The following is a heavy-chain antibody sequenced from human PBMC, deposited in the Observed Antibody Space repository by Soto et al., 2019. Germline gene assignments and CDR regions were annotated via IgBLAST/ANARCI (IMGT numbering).Heavy chain of an antibody. V-gene: IGHV1-69*08. D-gene: IGHD3-16*01. CDR2: IIPMVGTP. CDR3: ATDGGSTSSSAYSYFMDV. Sequence: QAQLVQSGAEVKRPGSSVKVSCKASGDTFSSYSISWVRQAPGQGLEWMGRIIPMVGTPNYAQKFQGRVTFSADKSTGTAYMVLNSLISDDTAVYYCATDGGSTSSSAYSYFMDVWGKGTPVTVSS. CDR1: GDTFSSYS. J-gene: IGHJ6*03.